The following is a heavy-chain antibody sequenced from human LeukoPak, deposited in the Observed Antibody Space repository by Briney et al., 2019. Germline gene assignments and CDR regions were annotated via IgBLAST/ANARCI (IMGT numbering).Heavy chain of an antibody. V-gene: IGHV1-24*01. CDR3: ATSSRLAATNWFDP. CDR1: GYTLTELS. D-gene: IGHD6-13*01. Sequence: ASVKVSCKVSGYTLTELSMHWVRQAPGKGLEWMGGFDPEDGETIYAQKFQGRVTMTEDTSTDTAYMELSSLRSEDTAVYYCATSSRLAATNWFDPWGQGTLVTVSS. J-gene: IGHJ5*02. CDR2: FDPEDGET.